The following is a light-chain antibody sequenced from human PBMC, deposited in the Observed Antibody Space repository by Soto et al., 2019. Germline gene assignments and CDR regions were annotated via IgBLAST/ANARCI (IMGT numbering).Light chain of an antibody. CDR2: GAS. Sequence: ESVLTQSPGTLSLSPGEIATLSCRASQSVSSTYLAWYQQKPGQAPRLLIYGASSRATGIPDRFSGSGSGTAFSLTISRLEPEDFAGYYCQQYGTSPYTFGQGTKLEIK. V-gene: IGKV3-20*01. CDR1: QSVSSTY. CDR3: QQYGTSPYT. J-gene: IGKJ2*01.